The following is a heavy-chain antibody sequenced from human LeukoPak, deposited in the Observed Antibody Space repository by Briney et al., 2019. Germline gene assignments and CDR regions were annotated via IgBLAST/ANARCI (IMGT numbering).Heavy chain of an antibody. Sequence: ASVKVSCKASGYTFTNYAINWVRQAPGQGLEWVGWINTKIGNSTYAQGFTGRFVFSLDTSVSTAYLQISSLKAEDTAVYYCARDEVARPYYYYMDVWGKGTTVTVSS. CDR3: ARDEVARPYYYYMDV. CDR1: GYTFTNYA. J-gene: IGHJ6*03. V-gene: IGHV7-4-1*02. CDR2: INTKIGNS. D-gene: IGHD2-2*01.